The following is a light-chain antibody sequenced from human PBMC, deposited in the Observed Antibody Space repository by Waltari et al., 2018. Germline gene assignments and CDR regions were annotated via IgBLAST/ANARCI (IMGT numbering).Light chain of an antibody. V-gene: IGLV2-14*01. CDR1: SSDVGGYNY. J-gene: IGLJ2*01. CDR2: EVS. Sequence: QSALTQPASVSGSPGQSITISCTGPSSDVGGYNYVSWYQQHPGKAPKLMIYEVSNRPSGVSNRFSGSKSGKTASLTISGLQAEDEADYYCSSYRSSSTPVVFGGGTKLTVL. CDR3: SSYRSSSTPVV.